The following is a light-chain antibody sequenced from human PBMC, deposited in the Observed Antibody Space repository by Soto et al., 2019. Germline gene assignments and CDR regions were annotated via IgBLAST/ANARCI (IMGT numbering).Light chain of an antibody. J-gene: IGKJ2*01. CDR3: QQYNNWPPYT. CDR2: GAS. Sequence: EIVMTQSPATLSVSPGERATLYCRASQTVSSNLAWYQQKRGQAPRLLIYGASTRATGIPARFSGSGSGTEFTLTISSLESEDFAAYFCQQYNNWPPYTFGQGTKVDIK. CDR1: QTVSSN. V-gene: IGKV3D-15*01.